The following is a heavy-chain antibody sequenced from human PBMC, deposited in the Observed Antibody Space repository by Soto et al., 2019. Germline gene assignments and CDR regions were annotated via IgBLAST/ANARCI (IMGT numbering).Heavy chain of an antibody. Sequence: GGSLRLSCAVSGLTVSSNYMSWVRQAPGKGLEWVSVIHSGGGTYYADSVKGRFTISRDDSKNTLYLQMNNLRAEDTAVYYCESGFYDSGSYDYWGQGTQVTVSS. CDR2: IHSGGGT. J-gene: IGHJ4*02. D-gene: IGHD3-10*01. CDR1: GLTVSSNY. CDR3: ESGFYDSGSYDY. V-gene: IGHV3-66*01.